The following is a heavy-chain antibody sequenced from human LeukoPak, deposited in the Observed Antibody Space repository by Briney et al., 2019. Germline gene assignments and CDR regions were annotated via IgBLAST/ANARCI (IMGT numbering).Heavy chain of an antibody. J-gene: IGHJ5*02. D-gene: IGHD3-10*01. CDR3: ARDGWFGDYTWFDP. CDR1: GFTFSSYS. V-gene: IGHV3-48*01. CDR2: ISSASNTI. Sequence: GGSLRLSCAASGFTFSSYSRKWVRQAPGKGLEWVSYISSASNTIYYADSVKGRLTIPRDNAKNSLYLQTHSLRAEDTAMYYCARDGWFGDYTWFDPWGQGTLVTVSS.